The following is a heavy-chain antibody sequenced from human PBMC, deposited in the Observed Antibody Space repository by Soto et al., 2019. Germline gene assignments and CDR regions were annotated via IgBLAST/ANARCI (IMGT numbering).Heavy chain of an antibody. CDR3: SRHGAAVLYFYGMDV. CDR2: IYYTGDT. J-gene: IGHJ6*02. V-gene: IGHV4-39*01. D-gene: IGHD3-9*01. CDR1: GASISTSTYY. Sequence: SETLSLTCSVSGASISTSTYYWAWVRQPPGKGLEWIGYIYYTGDTFYNPSLKSRVTISVDTSIHQFSLTLTSVTAADTAIYYCSRHGAAVLYFYGMDVWGQGTAVTV.